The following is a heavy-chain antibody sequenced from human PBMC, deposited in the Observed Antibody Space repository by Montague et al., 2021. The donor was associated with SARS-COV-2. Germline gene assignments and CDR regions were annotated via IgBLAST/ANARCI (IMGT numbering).Heavy chain of an antibody. V-gene: IGHV4-59*13. D-gene: IGHD3-3*01. CDR3: ARGKTYSDMGRLGARTYYALDA. Sequence: SETLSLTCTVSSGSIRNYYWSWIRQSPGKGLEWIGYISDSGLTNYNPSLRSRVTISAGVSGNQFFVDLPSVTAADTAVYYCARGKTYSDMGRLGARTYYALDAWGQGAAVTVSS. CDR1: SGSIRNYY. J-gene: IGHJ6*02. CDR2: ISDSGLT.